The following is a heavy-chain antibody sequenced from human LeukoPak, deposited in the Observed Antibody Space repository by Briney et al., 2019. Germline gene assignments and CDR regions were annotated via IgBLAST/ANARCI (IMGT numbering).Heavy chain of an antibody. J-gene: IGHJ5*02. D-gene: IGHD3-10*01. CDR3: ARVTKAGRLRPKNNWFDP. CDR1: GYTFTSYD. Sequence: GASVKVSCKASGYTFTSYDINWVRQATGQGLEWMGWMNPNSGNTGYAQRFQGRVTMTRNTSISTAYMELSSLRSEDTAVYYCARVTKAGRLRPKNNWFDPWGQGTLVTVSS. CDR2: MNPNSGNT. V-gene: IGHV1-8*01.